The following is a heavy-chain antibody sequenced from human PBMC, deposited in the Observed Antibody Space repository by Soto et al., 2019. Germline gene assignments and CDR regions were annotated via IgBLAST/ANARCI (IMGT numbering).Heavy chain of an antibody. D-gene: IGHD1-1*01. CDR2: IYYSGST. CDR3: ARGGGNWNDVGNWFDP. J-gene: IGHJ5*02. Sequence: QAQLQESGPGLVKPSETLSLTCTVSGGSISSYYWSWIRQPPGKGLEWIGYIYYSGSTNYNPSLKSRVTISVDTSKNQFSRKLSSVTAADTAVYYCARGGGNWNDVGNWFDPWGQGTLVTVSS. V-gene: IGHV4-59*01. CDR1: GGSISSYY.